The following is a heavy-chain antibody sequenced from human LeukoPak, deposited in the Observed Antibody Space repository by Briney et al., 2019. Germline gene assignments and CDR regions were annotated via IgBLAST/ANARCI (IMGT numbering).Heavy chain of an antibody. CDR3: ARESSGWDY. V-gene: IGHV1-2*02. J-gene: IGHJ4*02. Sequence: GASVKVSCKASGSTFTDYYMHWVRQAPGQGLGWMGWINSNSGGTNYAQKSQGRVTMTRDTSISTAYMELSTLRSDDTAVYYCARESSGWDYWGQGTLLTVSS. D-gene: IGHD6-19*01. CDR2: INSNSGGT. CDR1: GSTFTDYY.